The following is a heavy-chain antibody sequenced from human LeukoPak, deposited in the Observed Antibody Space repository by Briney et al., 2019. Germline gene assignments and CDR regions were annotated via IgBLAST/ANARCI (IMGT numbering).Heavy chain of an antibody. Sequence: GASVKVSCKASGYTFTSYGISWVRQAPGQGLEWMGWISAYNGNRKYAQKLQGRVTMTTDTSTSTAYMELRSLKSDDTAVYYCAKNYYDSSADAFDMWGQGTMVTVSS. CDR2: ISAYNGNR. D-gene: IGHD3-22*01. CDR1: GYTFTSYG. V-gene: IGHV1-18*01. CDR3: AKNYYDSSADAFDM. J-gene: IGHJ3*02.